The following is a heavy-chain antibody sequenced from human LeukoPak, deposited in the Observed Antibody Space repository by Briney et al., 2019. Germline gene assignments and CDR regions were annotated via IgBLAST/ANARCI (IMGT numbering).Heavy chain of an antibody. Sequence: GGSLRLSCAASGFTFSSYAMSWVRQAPGEGLEWVSGISGSRDNIYYGESVKGRFTISRDNSKNTLYLQMNSLRAEDTAVYYCAKDRYSNNGLWDWLDSWGQGTLVTVSS. D-gene: IGHD4-11*01. CDR1: GFTFSSYA. J-gene: IGHJ5*01. CDR2: ISGSRDNI. V-gene: IGHV3-23*01. CDR3: AKDRYSNNGLWDWLDS.